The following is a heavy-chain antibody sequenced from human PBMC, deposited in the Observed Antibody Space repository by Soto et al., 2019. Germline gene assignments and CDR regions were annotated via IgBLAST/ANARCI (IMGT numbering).Heavy chain of an antibody. CDR1: GYTFTAYY. CDR3: ARPPPPGLYYYGMDV. CDR2: INPRNGAT. V-gene: IGHV1-2*02. J-gene: IGHJ6*02. Sequence: ASVKVSCKASGYTFTAYYIHWVRQAPGQGLEWVGWINPRNGATNYALEFQGRVTMTRDTSISTAYMELSRLRSDDTALYYCARPPPPGLYYYGMDVWGQGTTVTVSS.